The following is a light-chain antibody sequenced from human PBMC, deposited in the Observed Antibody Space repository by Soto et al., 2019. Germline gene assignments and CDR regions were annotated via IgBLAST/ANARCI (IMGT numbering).Light chain of an antibody. CDR3: QQYGSSLRT. CDR2: DAS. V-gene: IGKV3-20*01. Sequence: EIMLSQSPGTLSLSQGERATLSCRASQSVSSSYLAWYQQKPGQAPRPLIYDASSRATGIPDRFSGSGSGTDFTLTISRLEPEDVAVYYCQQYGSSLRTFGQGTKVDNK. CDR1: QSVSSSY. J-gene: IGKJ1*01.